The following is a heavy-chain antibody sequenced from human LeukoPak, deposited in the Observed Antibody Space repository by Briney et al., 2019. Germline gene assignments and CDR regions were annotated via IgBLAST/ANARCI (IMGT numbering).Heavy chain of an antibody. CDR2: VYWTGNT. V-gene: IGHV4-61*01. D-gene: IGHD2-15*01. CDR3: ARDQYCSGGSCYGVWFDP. CDR1: GGSVSSGSYY. J-gene: IGHJ5*02. Sequence: SETLSLTCTVSGGSVSSGSYYWSWIRQPQGKGLEWIGYVYWTGNTNYNPSLKSRVTMSVDKSKNQFSLKLSSVTAADTPVYYCARDQYCSGGSCYGVWFDPWGQGTLVTVSS.